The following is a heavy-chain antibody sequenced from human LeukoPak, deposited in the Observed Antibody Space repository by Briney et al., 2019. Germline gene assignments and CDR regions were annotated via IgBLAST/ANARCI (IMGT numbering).Heavy chain of an antibody. CDR3: ASVYSGYDLAQLDY. V-gene: IGHV1-2*02. CDR2: INPSSGGT. J-gene: IGHJ4*02. D-gene: IGHD5-12*01. Sequence: ASVKVSCKAPGYTFTDYYIHWVRQAPGQGLEWMGWINPSSGGTNYAQKFQGRVTVTRVTSINTAYMELTRLTSDDTAVYYCASVYSGYDLAQLDYWGQGTLVTVSS. CDR1: GYTFTDYY.